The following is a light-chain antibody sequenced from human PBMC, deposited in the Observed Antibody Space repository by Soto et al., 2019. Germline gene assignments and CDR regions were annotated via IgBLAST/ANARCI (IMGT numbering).Light chain of an antibody. V-gene: IGLV1-47*01. CDR1: NSNIGSKD. CDR2: RNN. Sequence: QSVVTQPPSVSGTPGQRVTISCSGGNSNIGSKDVYWYQQFPGMAPKLLIYRNNLRPSGVPARFSGSKAGTSASLAISGLRSEDEAHYYCATWDVTLSAVFGGGTQLTVL. J-gene: IGLJ3*02. CDR3: ATWDVTLSAV.